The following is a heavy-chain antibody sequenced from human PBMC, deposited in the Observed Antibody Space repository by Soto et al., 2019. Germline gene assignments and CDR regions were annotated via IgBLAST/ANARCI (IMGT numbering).Heavy chain of an antibody. V-gene: IGHV3-15*07. CDR1: GFTFSNAW. D-gene: IGHD6-13*01. J-gene: IGHJ6*02. CDR2: IKSKTDGGKT. CDR3: TTDPHTKKQQLVKYYYYGMEV. Sequence: EVQLVESGGGLVKPGGSLRLSCAASGFTFSNAWMNWVRQAPGKGLEWVGRIKSKTDGGKTDYAAPVKGRFTISRDDSKNTLYLQMNSLKAEETAVYYCTTDPHTKKQQLVKYYYYGMEVWGPGNTVTVFS.